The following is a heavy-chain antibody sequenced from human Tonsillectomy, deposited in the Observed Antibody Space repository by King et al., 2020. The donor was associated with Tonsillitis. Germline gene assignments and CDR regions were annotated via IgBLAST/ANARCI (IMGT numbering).Heavy chain of an antibody. J-gene: IGHJ5*02. CDR3: ARHGSGSHNWFDP. CDR1: GYSFTSYW. Sequence: VQLVESGAEVKKPGKSLRISCKGSGYSFTSYWISWVRQMPGKGLEWMGRIDPSDSYTNYSPSFQGHVTISADKSISTAYLQWSSLKASDTAMYYCARHGSGSHNWFDPWGQGTLVTVSS. V-gene: IGHV5-10-1*03. D-gene: IGHD3-10*01. CDR2: IDPSDSYT.